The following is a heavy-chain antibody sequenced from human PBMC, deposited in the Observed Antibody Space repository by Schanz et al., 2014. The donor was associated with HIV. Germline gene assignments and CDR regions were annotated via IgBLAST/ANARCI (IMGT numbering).Heavy chain of an antibody. J-gene: IGHJ4*02. V-gene: IGHV1-69*01. D-gene: IGHD6-13*01. Sequence: QVQLVQSGAEVKKPGSSVKVSCKASGGTFSSYAFSWVRQAPGQGLEWMGGIIPILRTANYAQKFQGRVTITADESTSTVYLELRSLRSNDTAMYYCARRYSSSWYYFDSWGQGTLVTVSS. CDR1: GGTFSSYA. CDR2: IIPILRTA. CDR3: ARRYSSSWYYFDS.